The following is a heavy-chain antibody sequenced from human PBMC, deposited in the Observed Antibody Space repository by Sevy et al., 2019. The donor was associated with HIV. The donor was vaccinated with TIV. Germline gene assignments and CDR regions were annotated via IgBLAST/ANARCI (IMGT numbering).Heavy chain of an antibody. Sequence: GGSLRLSCEASGFTFSDYYMSWIRQAPGKGLEWLSYISGSDNTIYYADSVKGRFTVSRDNAKNSLNMQMNSLSVEDTAVYYCARDHVKDGDLGDYYYFAMDVWGQGTTVTVSS. CDR1: GFTFSDYY. D-gene: IGHD2-21*01. J-gene: IGHJ6*02. CDR2: ISGSDNTI. CDR3: ARDHVKDGDLGDYYYFAMDV. V-gene: IGHV3-11*01.